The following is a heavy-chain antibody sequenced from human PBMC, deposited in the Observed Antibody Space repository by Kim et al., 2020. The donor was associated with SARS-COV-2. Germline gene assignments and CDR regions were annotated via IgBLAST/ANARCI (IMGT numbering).Heavy chain of an antibody. CDR1: GFTFSNYA. D-gene: IGHD1-20*01. J-gene: IGHJ6*02. V-gene: IGHV3-30*09. CDR3: AREDSVITNYAPLDDGLDV. CDR2: ISFNGRNK. Sequence: GGSLRLSCTASGFTFSNYAIHWVRQAPGKGLEWVAGISFNGRNKRNSDSVKGRFAISRDNSKNTVNVQINNLRPEDTAVYYCAREDSVITNYAPLDDGLDVWGQGTAVTVSS.